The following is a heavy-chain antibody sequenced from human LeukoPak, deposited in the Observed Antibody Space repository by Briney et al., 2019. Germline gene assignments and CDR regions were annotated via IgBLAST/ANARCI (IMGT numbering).Heavy chain of an antibody. J-gene: IGHJ3*01. D-gene: IGHD1-26*01. Sequence: AGSLRLSCAASGFTFSSYGMHWVRQAPGKGLGWVAVVSYDGGNKYYADSVKGRFTISRDTSNNSLYLQMNSLRAEDTAAYYCVRAIVGASVAFDFWGQGTLVTVSS. CDR3: VRAIVGASVAFDF. CDR1: GFTFSSYG. CDR2: VSYDGGNK. V-gene: IGHV3-30*03.